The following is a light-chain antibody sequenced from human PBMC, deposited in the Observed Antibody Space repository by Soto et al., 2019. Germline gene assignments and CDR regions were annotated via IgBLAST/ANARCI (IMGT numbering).Light chain of an antibody. Sequence: EIVMTQSPLSLPVTPGEPASISCRSSQSLLHSNGYNFLNWYLQKPGQSPQLLIFLGSNRASGVPDRFSGSGSGTDFTLKISRVEAEDVGGYYCMQALQTWTFGQGTKVELK. J-gene: IGKJ1*01. CDR3: MQALQTWT. V-gene: IGKV2-28*01. CDR1: QSLLHSNGYNF. CDR2: LGS.